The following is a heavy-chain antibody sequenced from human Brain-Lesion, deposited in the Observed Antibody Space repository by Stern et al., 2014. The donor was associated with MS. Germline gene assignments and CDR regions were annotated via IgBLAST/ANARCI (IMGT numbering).Heavy chain of an antibody. CDR3: ARDQRGITIFGVVTDYYYLGMDV. CDR2: INPNTGGT. D-gene: IGHD3-3*01. V-gene: IGHV1-2*02. CDR1: GYIFTGYY. J-gene: IGHJ6*02. Sequence: VQLVESGAEVKKPGASVKVSCKTSGYIFTGYYIHWVRQAPGQGLEWMECINPNTGGTKYAQKVQGRVPMSRDTSISTAYVELSSLTSDDTAVYYCARDQRGITIFGVVTDYYYLGMDVWGQGTTVTVSS.